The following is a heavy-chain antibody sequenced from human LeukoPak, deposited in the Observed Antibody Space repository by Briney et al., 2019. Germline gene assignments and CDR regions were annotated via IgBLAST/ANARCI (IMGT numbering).Heavy chain of an antibody. CDR1: GFTLGSYW. V-gene: IGHV3-21*01. J-gene: IGHJ4*02. CDR3: ARDQLAAAGAY. Sequence: PGGSLRLSCAASGFTLGSYWMTWVRQAPGKGLEWVSSISSSSSYIYYADSVKGRFTISRDNAKNSLYLQMNSLRAEDTAVYYCARDQLAAAGAYWGQGTLVTVSS. D-gene: IGHD6-13*01. CDR2: ISSSSSYI.